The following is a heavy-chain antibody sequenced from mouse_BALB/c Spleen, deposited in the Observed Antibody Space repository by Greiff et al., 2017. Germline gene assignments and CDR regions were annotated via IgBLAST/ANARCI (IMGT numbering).Heavy chain of an antibody. D-gene: IGHD1-2*01. V-gene: IGHV1S81*02. CDR1: GYTFTSYW. CDR3: ARSTLLFDY. Sequence: QVQLQQPGAELVKPGASVKLSCKASGYTFTSYWMHWVKQRPGQGLEWIGEINPSNGRTNYNEKFKSKATLTVDKSSSTAYMQLSSLTSEDSAVYYCARSTLLFDYWGQGTTLTVSS. J-gene: IGHJ2*01. CDR2: INPSNGRT.